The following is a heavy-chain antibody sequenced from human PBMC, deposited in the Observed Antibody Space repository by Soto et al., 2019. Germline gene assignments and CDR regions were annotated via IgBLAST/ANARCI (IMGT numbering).Heavy chain of an antibody. CDR2: IKQDGSEK. CDR3: ARAAGRRDGYNYDFDY. CDR1: GFTFSSYW. D-gene: IGHD5-12*01. Sequence: GGSLRLSCAASGFTFSSYWMSWVRQAPGKGLEWVANIKQDGSEKYYVDSVKGRFTISRDNAKNSLYLQMNSLRAEDTAVYYCARAAGRRDGYNYDFDYWGQGTLVTVSS. V-gene: IGHV3-7*05. J-gene: IGHJ4*02.